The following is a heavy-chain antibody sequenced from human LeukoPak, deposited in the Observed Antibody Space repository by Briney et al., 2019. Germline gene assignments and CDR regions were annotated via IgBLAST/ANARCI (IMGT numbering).Heavy chain of an antibody. D-gene: IGHD1-26*01. CDR2: NYYGGST. Sequence: PSEILFLSCTVAGGSISSYFGRWSQQPGRRVQGWIGYNYYGGSTNYNPSLKSQVTISVDTSNNQSSLKRSSVNASDPAMYYCARGRGRGSHIDYWGQGTLVTVSS. CDR1: GGSISSYF. V-gene: IGHV4-59*01. CDR3: ARGRGRGSHIDY. J-gene: IGHJ4*02.